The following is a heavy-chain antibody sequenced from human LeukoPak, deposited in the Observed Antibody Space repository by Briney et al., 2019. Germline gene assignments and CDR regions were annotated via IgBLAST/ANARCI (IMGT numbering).Heavy chain of an antibody. V-gene: IGHV3-7*05. CDR2: IKADGRET. CDR1: GFTLSNYW. D-gene: IGHD3-10*01. J-gene: IGHJ4*02. CDR3: AKCGAGRYFDY. Sequence: SGESLTLSCTASGFTLSNYWMSWVRQAPREGLEWVANIKADGRETVYVDCVTGRFTISRDNAQSSLYLQMKSLSAEDTVVYYCAKCGAGRYFDYWGQGTLVTVSS.